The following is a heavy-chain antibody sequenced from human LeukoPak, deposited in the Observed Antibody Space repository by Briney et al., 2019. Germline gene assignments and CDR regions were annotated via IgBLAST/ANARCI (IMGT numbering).Heavy chain of an antibody. V-gene: IGHV4-59*01. Sequence: SETLFLTCTVSGGSISSYYWSWIRQPPGKGLEWIGYIYYSGSTNYNPSLKSRVTISVDTSKNQFSLKLSSVTAADTAVYYCAREITNRLLYYDFWSGYYTRWFDPWGQGTLATVSS. CDR3: AREITNRLLYYDFWSGYYTRWFDP. CDR1: GGSISSYY. D-gene: IGHD3-3*01. J-gene: IGHJ5*02. CDR2: IYYSGST.